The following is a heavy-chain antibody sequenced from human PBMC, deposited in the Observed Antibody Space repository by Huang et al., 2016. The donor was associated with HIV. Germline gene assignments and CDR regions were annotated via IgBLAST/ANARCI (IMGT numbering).Heavy chain of an antibody. J-gene: IGHJ4*02. D-gene: IGHD6-13*01. CDR1: GFTFSNYW. V-gene: IGHV5-51*01. Sequence: EVHLVQSGAEVKKPGESLKISCKGSGFTFSNYWIGWVRQMPGKGLGVLGIIYPADSDTRYSPSFQGQVTISADKSTSTAYLQWSSLKASDTAMYYCARQYSSSWYTFYYFDYWGQGTLVTVSS. CDR2: IYPADSDT. CDR3: ARQYSSSWYTFYYFDY.